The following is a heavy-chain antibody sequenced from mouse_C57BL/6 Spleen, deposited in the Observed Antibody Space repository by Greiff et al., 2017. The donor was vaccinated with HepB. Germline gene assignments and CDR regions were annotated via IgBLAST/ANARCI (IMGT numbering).Heavy chain of an antibody. V-gene: IGHV2-9-1*01. CDR1: GFSLTSYA. CDR3: ARYYDYDVWYFDV. Sequence: VKVEESGPGLVAPSQSLSITCTVSGFSLTSYAISWVRQPPGKGLEWLGVIWNGGGTNYNSALKSRLSISKDNSKSQVFLKMNSLQTDDTARYYCARYYDYDVWYFDVWGTGTTVTVSS. D-gene: IGHD2-4*01. J-gene: IGHJ1*03. CDR2: IWNGGGT.